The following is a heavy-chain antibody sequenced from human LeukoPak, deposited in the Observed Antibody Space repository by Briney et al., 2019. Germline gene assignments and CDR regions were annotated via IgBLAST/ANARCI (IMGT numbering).Heavy chain of an antibody. CDR3: ARGAHDTPVLAADY. CDR2: IYSGGST. CDR1: GFTVSSNY. D-gene: IGHD3-22*01. Sequence: GGSLRLSCAASGFTVSSNYMSWVRQAPGKGLEWVSVIYSGGSTYYADSVKGRFTISRDNSKNTLYLQMNSLRAEDTAVYYCARGAHDTPVLAADYWGQGTLVTVSS. J-gene: IGHJ4*02. V-gene: IGHV3-66*01.